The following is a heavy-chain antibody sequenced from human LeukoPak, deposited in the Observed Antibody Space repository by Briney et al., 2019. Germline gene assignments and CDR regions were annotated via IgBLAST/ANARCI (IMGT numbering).Heavy chain of an antibody. D-gene: IGHD6-19*01. CDR3: ARETSLAGFASGLGFNY. CDR2: IYYSGST. Sequence: SETLSLTCTVSGGSISSGGYYWSWIRQHPGKGLEWIGYIYYSGSTYYNPSLKSRVTISVDTSKNQFSLKLSSVTAADTAVYYCARETSLAGFASGLGFNYWGQGILVTVSS. J-gene: IGHJ4*02. V-gene: IGHV4-31*03. CDR1: GGSISSGGYY.